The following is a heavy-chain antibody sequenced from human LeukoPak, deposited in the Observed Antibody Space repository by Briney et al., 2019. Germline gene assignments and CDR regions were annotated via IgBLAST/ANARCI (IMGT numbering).Heavy chain of an antibody. Sequence: GGSLRLSCAASGFTFNTFAMHWVRLSPGKGLEWVSSITGRGPYMLYADSVKHRFTISRDNTKNLLYLEMNSLRAEDTAMYFCVRDVGAVRGEVYFDYWGQGTLVTVSS. CDR3: VRDVGAVRGEVYFDY. J-gene: IGHJ4*02. CDR1: GFTFNTFA. CDR2: ITGRGPYM. D-gene: IGHD3-10*01. V-gene: IGHV3-21*06.